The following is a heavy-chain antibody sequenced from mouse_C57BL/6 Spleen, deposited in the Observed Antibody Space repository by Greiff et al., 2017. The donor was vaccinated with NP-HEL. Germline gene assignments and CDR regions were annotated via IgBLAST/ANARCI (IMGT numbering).Heavy chain of an antibody. Sequence: ESGPGLVKPSQSLSLTCSVTGYSITSGYYWNWIRQFPGNKLEWMGYISYDGSNNYNPSLKNRISITRDTSKNQFFLKLNSVTTEDTATYYCARSHYYGSSYPDYWGQGTTLTVSS. CDR1: GYSITSGYY. J-gene: IGHJ2*01. V-gene: IGHV3-6*01. D-gene: IGHD1-1*01. CDR3: ARSHYYGSSYPDY. CDR2: ISYDGSN.